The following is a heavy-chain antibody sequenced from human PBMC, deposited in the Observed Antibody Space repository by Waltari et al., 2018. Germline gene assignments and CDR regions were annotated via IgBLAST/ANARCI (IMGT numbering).Heavy chain of an antibody. D-gene: IGHD2-21*01. CDR3: ARHLDTCGGDCLGNWFDA. CDR2: HYDRGST. V-gene: IGHV4-38-2*01. CDR1: GYSLSSGCY. Sequence: QVQLQESGPGLVKPSETLSLTCAVSGYSLSSGCYWGWIRQHPEKGLEWLGSHYDRGSTYYNPSLKSRVTISVDTSKNQFSLKLSSVTATDTAVYYCARHLDTCGGDCLGNWFDAWGQGTLVTVSS. J-gene: IGHJ5*02.